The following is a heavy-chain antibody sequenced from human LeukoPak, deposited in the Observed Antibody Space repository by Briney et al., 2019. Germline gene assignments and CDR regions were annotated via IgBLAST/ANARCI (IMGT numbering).Heavy chain of an antibody. V-gene: IGHV1-2*02. J-gene: IGHJ4*02. CDR2: INPNSGGT. CDR1: GYTFTDYY. D-gene: IGHD2-21*02. Sequence: GASVKVSCKASGYTFTDYYMHWVRQAPGQGLEWMGWINPNSGGTNYAQKFQGRVTMTRDTSTSTVYMELSSLRSEDTAVYYCARDHYHKIHSVMVTAPDYWGQGTLVIVSS. CDR3: ARDHYHKIHSVMVTAPDY.